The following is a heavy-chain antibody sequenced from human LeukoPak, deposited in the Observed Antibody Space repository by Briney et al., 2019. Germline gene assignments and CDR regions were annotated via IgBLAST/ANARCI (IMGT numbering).Heavy chain of an antibody. J-gene: IGHJ3*02. CDR2: IYYSGST. V-gene: IGHV4-39*01. Sequence: SETLSLTCTVSGGSISSSSYYWGWIRQPRGKGLEWIGSIYYSGSTYYNPSLKSRVTISVDTSKNQFSLKLSSVTAADTAVYYCGTCSGGSCSNDAFDIWGQGTMVTVSS. CDR1: GGSISSSSYY. D-gene: IGHD2-15*01. CDR3: GTCSGGSCSNDAFDI.